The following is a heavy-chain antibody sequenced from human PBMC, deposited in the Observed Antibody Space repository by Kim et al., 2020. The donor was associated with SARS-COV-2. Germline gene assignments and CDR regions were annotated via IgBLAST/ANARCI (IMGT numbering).Heavy chain of an antibody. V-gene: IGHV4-39*01. CDR2: IYYSGST. CDR1: GGSISSSSYY. Sequence: SETLSLTCTASGGSISSSSYYWGWIRQPPGKGLEWIGSIYYSGSTYYNPSLKSRVTISVDTSKNQFSLKLSSVTAADTAVYYCARHPSITMIVIAWYFDLWGRGTLVTVSS. J-gene: IGHJ2*01. CDR3: ARHPSITMIVIAWYFDL. D-gene: IGHD3-22*01.